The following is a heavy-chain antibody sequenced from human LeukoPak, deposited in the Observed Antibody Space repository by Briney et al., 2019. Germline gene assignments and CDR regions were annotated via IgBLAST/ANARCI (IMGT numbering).Heavy chain of an antibody. CDR2: IIHSGST. CDR1: GGSFSGYY. CDR3: ARVGWDWPDVAGENYYFDY. Sequence: SETLSLTCAVYGGSFSGYYWTWIRQPPGKGLEWIGEIIHSGSTNYNPSLKSRVTISVDTSKNQFSLKVSSVTAADTAVYYCARVGWDWPDVAGENYYFDYWGQGTLVTVSS. V-gene: IGHV4-34*12. D-gene: IGHD2-15*01. J-gene: IGHJ4*02.